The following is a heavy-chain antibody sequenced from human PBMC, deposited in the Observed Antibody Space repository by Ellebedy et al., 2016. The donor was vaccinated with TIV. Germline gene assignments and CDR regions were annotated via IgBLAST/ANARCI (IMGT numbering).Heavy chain of an antibody. CDR3: AKNAFAGTFWFDP. J-gene: IGHJ5*02. V-gene: IGHV3-30*02. CDR1: GFTFSSYG. CDR2: IRYDGSNK. D-gene: IGHD6-13*01. Sequence: GESLKISCAASGFTFSSYGMHWVRQAPGKGLEWVAFIRYDGSNKYYADSVKGRFTISRDNSKNTLYLQMNSLRAEDTAVYYCAKNAFAGTFWFDPWGQGTLVTVSS.